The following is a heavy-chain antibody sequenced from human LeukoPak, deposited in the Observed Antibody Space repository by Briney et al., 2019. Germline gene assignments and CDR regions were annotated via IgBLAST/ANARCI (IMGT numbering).Heavy chain of an antibody. CDR2: IYYSGST. J-gene: IGHJ4*02. CDR3: ARREGIIASADFFDY. V-gene: IGHV4-39*01. Sequence: PSETLSLTCTVSGGSISSSSYYWGWIRQPPGKGLEWIGTIYYSGSTYYNPSLKSRVTISVDTSKNLFSLKLSSVTAADTAVYYCARREGIIASADFFDYWGRGTLVTVSS. D-gene: IGHD6-13*01. CDR1: GGSISSSSYY.